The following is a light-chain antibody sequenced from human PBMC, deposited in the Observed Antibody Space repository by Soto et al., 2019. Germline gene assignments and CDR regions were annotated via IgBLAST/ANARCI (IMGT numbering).Light chain of an antibody. V-gene: IGKV1-5*01. CDR3: QQYNTSPLS. Sequence: DIQMTQSPSTLSASVGDRVTITCRASQNINNWLAWYQQRPGKAPKLLIYDVSILESGVPSRFSGSGSGTEFTLTINSLQTDDFATYYCQQYNTSPLSFGGGTKVELK. CDR2: DVS. J-gene: IGKJ4*01. CDR1: QNINNW.